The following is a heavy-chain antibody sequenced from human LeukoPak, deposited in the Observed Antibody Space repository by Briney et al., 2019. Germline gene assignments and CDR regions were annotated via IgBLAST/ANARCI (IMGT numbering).Heavy chain of an antibody. Sequence: SQTLSLTCTVSGGSISSGDYYWSWIRQPPGKGLEWIGYIYYSGSTYYNPSLKSRVTISVDTSKNQFSLKLSSVTAADTAVYYCARAAGVLRFLEWLNQHYFDYWGQGTLVTGSS. J-gene: IGHJ4*02. V-gene: IGHV4-30-4*01. CDR1: GGSISSGDYY. D-gene: IGHD3-3*01. CDR3: ARAAGVLRFLEWLNQHYFDY. CDR2: IYYSGST.